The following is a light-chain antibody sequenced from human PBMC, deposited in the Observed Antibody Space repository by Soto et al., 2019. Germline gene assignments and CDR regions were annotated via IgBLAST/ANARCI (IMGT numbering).Light chain of an antibody. V-gene: IGKV3-20*01. CDR3: QQYGGSPRT. J-gene: IGKJ1*01. CDR1: QSVGRSS. CDR2: GAS. Sequence: EIVLTQSPGTLSLSPGERATLSCRASQSVGRSSLAWYQQRPGQAPRLLIYGASTRATGIPDRFSGSGSGTDFTLTISRLEPEDFAVYYCQQYGGSPRTFGQGTKVDIK.